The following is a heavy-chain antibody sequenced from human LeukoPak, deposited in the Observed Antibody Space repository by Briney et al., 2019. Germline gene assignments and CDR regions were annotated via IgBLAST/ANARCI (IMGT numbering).Heavy chain of an antibody. CDR2: ISWNSGSI. V-gene: IGHV3-9*01. CDR3: AKDVCYYYDSRFAAFDI. CDR1: GFTFDDYA. J-gene: IGHJ3*02. Sequence: PGGSLRLSCAASGFTFDDYAMHWVRQAPGKGLEWVSGISWNSGSILYADSVKGRFTIYRDNAKNSLYLQMNSLRAEDTALYYCAKDVCYYYDSRFAAFDIWGQGTMVTVSS. D-gene: IGHD3-22*01.